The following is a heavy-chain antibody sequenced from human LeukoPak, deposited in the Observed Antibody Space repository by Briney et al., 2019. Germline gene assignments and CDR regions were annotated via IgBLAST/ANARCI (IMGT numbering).Heavy chain of an antibody. V-gene: IGHV3-23*01. D-gene: IGHD7-27*01. CDR3: AKDGQTGEWELEH. Sequence: QSGGSLRLSCAASGFTFTRHAMTWVRQAPGKGLDSVSTITGSGSSTYYANSVKGRFTVSRDNSKNTVYLQMNSLRVDDTAIYYCAKDGQTGEWELEHWGQGTLVTVSS. J-gene: IGHJ1*01. CDR1: GFTFTRHA. CDR2: ITGSGSST.